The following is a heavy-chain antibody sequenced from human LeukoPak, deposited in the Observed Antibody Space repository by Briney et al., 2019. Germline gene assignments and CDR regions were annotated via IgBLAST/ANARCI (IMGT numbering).Heavy chain of an antibody. J-gene: IGHJ2*01. CDR3: ARQRARGHGDWYFDI. D-gene: IGHD4-17*01. V-gene: IGHV4-4*07. CDR2: IYTSGIT. Sequence: SETLSLTCAVSGGSISNYYWSWIRQPAGKGLEWIGRIYTSGITNYNPSLKSRVTMSVDTYKNQFSLKLRSVTAADTAVYYCARQRARGHGDWYFDIWGGGTVVTVSS. CDR1: GGSISNYY.